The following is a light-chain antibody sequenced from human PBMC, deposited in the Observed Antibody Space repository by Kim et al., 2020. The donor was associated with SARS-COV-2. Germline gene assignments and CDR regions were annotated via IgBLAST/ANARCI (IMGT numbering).Light chain of an antibody. CDR1: QSISSW. V-gene: IGKV1-5*03. CDR2: KAS. CDR3: QQYNSYPLIT. J-gene: IGKJ3*01. Sequence: DIQMTQSPSTLSASVGDRVTITCRASQSISSWLAWYRQKPGKAPKLLIYKASSLESGVPSRFSGSGSGTEFTLTISSLQPDDFATYYCQQYNSYPLITFGPGTKVDIK.